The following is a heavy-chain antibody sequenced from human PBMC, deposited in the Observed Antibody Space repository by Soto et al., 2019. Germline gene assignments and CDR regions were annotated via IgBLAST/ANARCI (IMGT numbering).Heavy chain of an antibody. V-gene: IGHV3-33*01. CDR3: AGVAAASYYYYYGMDV. D-gene: IGHD6-13*01. Sequence: PGGSLRLSCAASGLTFSSYGMHWVRQAPGKGLEWVAVIWYDGSNKYYADSVKGRFTISRDNSKNTLYLQMNSLRAEDTAVYYCAGVAAASYYYYYGMDVWGQGTTVTVSS. CDR1: GLTFSSYG. J-gene: IGHJ6*02. CDR2: IWYDGSNK.